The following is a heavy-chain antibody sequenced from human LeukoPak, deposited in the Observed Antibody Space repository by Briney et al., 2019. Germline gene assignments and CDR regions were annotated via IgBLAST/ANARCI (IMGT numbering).Heavy chain of an antibody. CDR2: INSDGSWT. J-gene: IGHJ4*02. V-gene: IGHV3-74*01. CDR3: ARGRSIDY. Sequence: GGSLRLSCAASGNYWMHWVRQVPGKGLVWVSHINSDGSWTSYADSVKGRFTISKDSAKNTVYLQMNSLRDEDTAVYYCARGRSIDYWGQGTLVTVSS. CDR1: GNYW. D-gene: IGHD1-26*01.